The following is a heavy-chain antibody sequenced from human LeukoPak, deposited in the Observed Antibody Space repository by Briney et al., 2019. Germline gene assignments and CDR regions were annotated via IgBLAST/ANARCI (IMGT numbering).Heavy chain of an antibody. V-gene: IGHV3-21*01. CDR2: ISSSGSYI. Sequence: GGSLRLSCAASRFTFSSYSMNWVRQAPGKGLEWVSSISSSGSYIYYADSVKGRFTISRDNAKNSLYLQMNSLRAEDTAVYYCARDLRDYYGSGSSFIDYWGQGTLVTVSS. CDR1: RFTFSSYS. J-gene: IGHJ4*02. CDR3: ARDLRDYYGSGSSFIDY. D-gene: IGHD3-10*01.